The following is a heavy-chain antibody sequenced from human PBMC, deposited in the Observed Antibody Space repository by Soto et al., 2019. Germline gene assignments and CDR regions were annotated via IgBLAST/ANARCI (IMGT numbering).Heavy chain of an antibody. D-gene: IGHD2-8*01. V-gene: IGHV3-48*02. Sequence: XGSLRLSCAASGFTFSTYSMNWVRQAPGKGLEWVSYISSSGSPIYYADSVKGRFTISRDNAKNSLSLQMNSLRDEDTAVYYCARNGGMDVWGQGTTVTVSS. CDR1: GFTFSTYS. CDR2: ISSSGSPI. CDR3: ARNGGMDV. J-gene: IGHJ6*02.